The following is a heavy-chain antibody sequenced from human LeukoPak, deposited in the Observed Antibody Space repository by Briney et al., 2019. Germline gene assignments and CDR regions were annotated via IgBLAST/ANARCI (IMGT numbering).Heavy chain of an antibody. D-gene: IGHD6-6*01. Sequence: GGSLRLSCAASGFTFSGYWMSWVRQAPGKGLEWVANIRQDGSDKYYVDSVKGRFTISRDSAKNSLFLQMNSLRAEDTAVYFCTTDSGGGRPFDYWGQGTLVLVSS. CDR2: IRQDGSDK. V-gene: IGHV3-7*01. CDR1: GFTFSGYW. J-gene: IGHJ4*02. CDR3: TTDSGGGRPFDY.